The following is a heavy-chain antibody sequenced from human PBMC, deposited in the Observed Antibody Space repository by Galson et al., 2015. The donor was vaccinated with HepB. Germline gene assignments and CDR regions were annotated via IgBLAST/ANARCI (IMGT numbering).Heavy chain of an antibody. Sequence: SVKVSCKASGGTFSSYAISWVRQAPGQGLEWMGGIIPIFGTANYAQKFQGRVTITADESTSTAYMELSSLRSEDTAVYYCASVAYCGGDCYTPLDYWGQGTLVTVSS. CDR2: IIPIFGTA. CDR1: GGTFSSYA. J-gene: IGHJ4*02. V-gene: IGHV1-69*13. D-gene: IGHD2-21*02. CDR3: ASVAYCGGDCYTPLDY.